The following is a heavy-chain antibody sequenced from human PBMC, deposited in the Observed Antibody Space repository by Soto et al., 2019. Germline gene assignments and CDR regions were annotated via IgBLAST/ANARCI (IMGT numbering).Heavy chain of an antibody. Sequence: GESLKISCKGSGYSFTSYWISWVRQMPGKGLEWMGRIDPSDSYTNYSPSFQGHVTISADKSISTAYLQWSSLKDSDTAMYYCARRYGSGSYYDDRYGMDVWGQGTTVTVSS. J-gene: IGHJ6*02. D-gene: IGHD3-10*01. CDR2: IDPSDSYT. V-gene: IGHV5-10-1*01. CDR3: ARRYGSGSYYDDRYGMDV. CDR1: GYSFTSYW.